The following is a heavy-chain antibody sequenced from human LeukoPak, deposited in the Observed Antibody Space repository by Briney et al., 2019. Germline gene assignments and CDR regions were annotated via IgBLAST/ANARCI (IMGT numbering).Heavy chain of an antibody. D-gene: IGHD1-26*01. Sequence: GGSLRLSCAASGFTFSSYDMPWVRQAPGKGLEWVAVISYDGSNKYYADSVKGRFTISRDNSKNTLYLQMNSLRAEDTAVYYCAKDLYSGSYYFDYWGQGTLVTVSS. V-gene: IGHV3-30*18. J-gene: IGHJ4*02. CDR2: ISYDGSNK. CDR1: GFTFSSYD. CDR3: AKDLYSGSYYFDY.